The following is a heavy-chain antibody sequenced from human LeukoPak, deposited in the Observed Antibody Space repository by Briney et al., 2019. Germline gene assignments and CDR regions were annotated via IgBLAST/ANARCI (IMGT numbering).Heavy chain of an antibody. CDR3: ARDPSSAVAGNYFDY. V-gene: IGHV4-38-2*02. D-gene: IGHD6-19*01. CDR2: IYHSGST. Sequence: PSETLSLTCTVSGYSISSGYHWVWMRQPPGKGLEWIGNIYHSGSTYYNSSLQSRVTISLDTSKNQFSLNLRSVTAADTAVYYCARDPSSAVAGNYFDYWGQGTLVTVSS. CDR1: GYSISSGYH. J-gene: IGHJ4*02.